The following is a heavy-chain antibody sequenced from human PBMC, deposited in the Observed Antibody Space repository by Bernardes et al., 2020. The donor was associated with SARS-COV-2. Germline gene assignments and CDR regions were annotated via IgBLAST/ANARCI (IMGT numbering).Heavy chain of an antibody. CDR1: GFTFSSYG. CDR2: IWYDGSNK. CDR3: AREGEIAVAGTAIDY. D-gene: IGHD6-19*01. V-gene: IGHV3-33*01. Sequence: GRPLRLFCSASGFTFSSYGMHWVRQAPGKGLEWVEVIWYDGSNKYYADSVKGRFTISRDNSKNTLYLQMNSLRAEDTAVYYCAREGEIAVAGTAIDYWGQGTLVTVSS. J-gene: IGHJ4*02.